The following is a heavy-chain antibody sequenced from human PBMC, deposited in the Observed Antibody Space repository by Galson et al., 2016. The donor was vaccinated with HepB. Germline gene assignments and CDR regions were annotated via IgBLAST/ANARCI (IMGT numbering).Heavy chain of an antibody. Sequence: SLRLSCAASGFTFSRYGMHWVRQGPGKGLEWVADISYDGSNKYYADSVKGRFTISRDNSKNTLYLQMNSLRAEDTAFYFCAKDGLYYGSGSYGSVDYWGHGTLVTVSS. J-gene: IGHJ4*01. V-gene: IGHV3-30*18. CDR2: ISYDGSNK. D-gene: IGHD3-10*01. CDR1: GFTFSRYG. CDR3: AKDGLYYGSGSYGSVDY.